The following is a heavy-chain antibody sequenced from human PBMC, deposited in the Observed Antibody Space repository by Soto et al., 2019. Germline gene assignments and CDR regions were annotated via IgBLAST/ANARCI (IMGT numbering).Heavy chain of an antibody. J-gene: IGHJ4*02. CDR2: ISSSSSYT. CDR3: ARDESSGWSPEDY. CDR1: GFTFSDYY. Sequence: LRLSRAASGFTFSDYYMSWIRQAPGKGLEWVSYISSSSSYTNYADSVKGRFTISRDNAKNSLYLQMNSLRAENTAVYYCARDESSGWSPEDYWGQGTLVTVSS. D-gene: IGHD6-19*01. V-gene: IGHV3-11*06.